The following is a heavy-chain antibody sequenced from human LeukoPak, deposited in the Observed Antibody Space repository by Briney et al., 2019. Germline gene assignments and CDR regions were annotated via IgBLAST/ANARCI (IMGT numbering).Heavy chain of an antibody. D-gene: IGHD6-13*01. CDR3: AKDTSAAGSYNWFDP. Sequence: PGGSLRLSCAASGFTVSSNYMSWVRQAPGKGLEWVSGISWNSGSIGYADSVKGRFTISRDNAKNSLYLQMNSLRAEDTALYYCAKDTSAAGSYNWFDPWGQGTLVTVSS. CDR2: ISWNSGSI. CDR1: GFTVSSNY. V-gene: IGHV3-9*01. J-gene: IGHJ5*02.